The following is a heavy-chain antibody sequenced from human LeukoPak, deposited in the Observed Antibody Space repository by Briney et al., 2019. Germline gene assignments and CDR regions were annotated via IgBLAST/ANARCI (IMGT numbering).Heavy chain of an antibody. D-gene: IGHD5-24*01. CDR3: ARALPNTDHYNWAFDI. Sequence: SETLSLTCTVSGGSISTFYWNWIRQPAGKGLEWIGRIHTSGSTKYNPSLKSRVTISVEKSNNKFSLELIYVTAADTAMYYGARALPNTDHYNWAFDIWGQGTMVTVSS. CDR1: GGSISTFY. V-gene: IGHV4-4*07. J-gene: IGHJ3*02. CDR2: IHTSGST.